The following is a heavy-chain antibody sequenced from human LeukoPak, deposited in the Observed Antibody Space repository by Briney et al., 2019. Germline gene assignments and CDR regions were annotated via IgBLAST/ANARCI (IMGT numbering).Heavy chain of an antibody. J-gene: IGHJ3*02. D-gene: IGHD2-2*01. CDR3: ARQRSIVVVPAAMDAFDI. CDR1: GYSFTSYW. Sequence: GESLKISCKGTGYSFTSYWIGWVRQMPGKGLEWMGIIYPGDSDTRYSPSFQGQVTISADKSISTAYLQWSSLKASDTAMYYCARQRSIVVVPAAMDAFDIWGQGTMVTVSS. CDR2: IYPGDSDT. V-gene: IGHV5-51*01.